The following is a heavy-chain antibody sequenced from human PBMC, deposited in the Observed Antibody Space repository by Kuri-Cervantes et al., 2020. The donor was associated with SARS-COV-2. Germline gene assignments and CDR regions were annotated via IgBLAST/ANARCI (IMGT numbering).Heavy chain of an antibody. D-gene: IGHD2-2*01. CDR3: AREERGYCSSTSCYSLDIGYYYYYMDV. V-gene: IGHV3-30*03. Sequence: LSLTCAVSGFTFTSHAMHWVRRAPGKGLEWVALISYDGSNKFYADSVKGRFTISRDNSKNTLYLQMNSLRAEDTAVYYCAREERGYCSSTSCYSLDIGYYYYYMDVWGKGTTVTVSS. CDR2: ISYDGSNK. J-gene: IGHJ6*03. CDR1: GFTFTSHA.